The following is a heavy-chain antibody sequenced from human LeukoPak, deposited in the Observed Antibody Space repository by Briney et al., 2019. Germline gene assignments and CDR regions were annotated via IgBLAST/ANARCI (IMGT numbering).Heavy chain of an antibody. V-gene: IGHV3-11*04. J-gene: IGHJ3*02. D-gene: IGHD2-2*01. CDR3: ARETIVVVPAILDAFDI. CDR1: GFTFSDYY. CDR2: ISSRDSII. Sequence: GGSLRLSCAASGFTFSDYYMSWIRQAPGKGLEWVSYISSRDSIIYYADSVKGRFTISRDNAKNSLYLQMNSLRAEDTAVYYCARETIVVVPAILDAFDIWGQGTMVTVSS.